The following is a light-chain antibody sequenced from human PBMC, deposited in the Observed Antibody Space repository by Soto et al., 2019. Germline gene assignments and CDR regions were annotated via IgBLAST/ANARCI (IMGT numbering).Light chain of an antibody. CDR3: QQSYRTPRT. CDR1: QNIYSY. CDR2: AAS. V-gene: IGKV1-39*01. Sequence: DIQMTQSPSSLSASVGDRVTITCRASQNIYSYLNWYHQQPGEAPKLLIYAASSLQSGVPSRFSGSGSGTDFTLTITSLQPEDFATYYCQQSYRTPRTFGQGTKV. J-gene: IGKJ1*01.